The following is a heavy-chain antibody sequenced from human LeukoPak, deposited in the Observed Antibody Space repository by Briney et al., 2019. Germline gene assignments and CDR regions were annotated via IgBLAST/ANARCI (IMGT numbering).Heavy chain of an antibody. CDR1: GYTFTSYY. J-gene: IGHJ3*02. CDR3: ARAGDIVVVPAAIEAFDI. V-gene: IGHV1-46*01. CDR2: IIPSGGST. Sequence: ASVKVSCKASGYTFTSYYMHWVRQAPGQGLEWMGIIIPSGGSTSYAQKFQGRVTMTRDTSTSTVYMELSSLRSEDTAVYYCARAGDIVVVPAAIEAFDIWGQGTMVTVSS. D-gene: IGHD2-2*01.